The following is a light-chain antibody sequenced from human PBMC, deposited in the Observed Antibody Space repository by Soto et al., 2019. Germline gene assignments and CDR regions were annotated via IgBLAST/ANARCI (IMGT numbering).Light chain of an antibody. Sequence: QSVLTQPASASGSPGQSITISCAGTSSDVGGYDYVSWYKQHPGKAPKLMIYEVSKRPSGVPDRFSGSKSGNTAALTVSGLQAEDEADYYCSSYVGTNSYVFGTGTKVTVL. J-gene: IGLJ1*01. CDR3: SSYVGTNSYV. V-gene: IGLV2-8*01. CDR1: SSDVGGYDY. CDR2: EVS.